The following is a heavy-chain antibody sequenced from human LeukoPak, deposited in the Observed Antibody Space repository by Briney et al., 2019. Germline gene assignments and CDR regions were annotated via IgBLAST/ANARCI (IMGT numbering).Heavy chain of an antibody. Sequence: SETLSLTCTVSGGSISGGSYYWSWIRQPAGKGLEWIGRIYASGSTVYNPSLNSRVTISVDTSKNQFSLRLSSVTAADTAVYYCARDWEGYCSGGSCLDYFDYWGQGTLVTVSS. J-gene: IGHJ4*02. CDR3: ARDWEGYCSGGSCLDYFDY. V-gene: IGHV4-61*02. CDR2: IYASGST. D-gene: IGHD2-15*01. CDR1: GGSISGGSYY.